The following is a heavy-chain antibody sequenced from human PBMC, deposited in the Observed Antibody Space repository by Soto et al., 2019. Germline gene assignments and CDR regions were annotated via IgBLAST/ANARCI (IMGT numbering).Heavy chain of an antibody. J-gene: IGHJ4*02. D-gene: IGHD6-13*01. Sequence: GASVKVSCKASGYTFTSYGISWVRQAPGQGLEWMGWISAYNGNTNYAQKLQGRVTMTTDTSTSTAYMELRSLGSDDTAVYYCARDRPWYSSSWDNFDYWGQGTLVTVSS. CDR2: ISAYNGNT. CDR1: GYTFTSYG. V-gene: IGHV1-18*01. CDR3: ARDRPWYSSSWDNFDY.